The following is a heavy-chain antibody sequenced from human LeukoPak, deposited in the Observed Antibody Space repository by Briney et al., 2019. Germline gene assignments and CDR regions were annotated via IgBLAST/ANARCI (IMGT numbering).Heavy chain of an antibody. V-gene: IGHV3-15*01. CDR1: GFTFNNSW. D-gene: IGHD2-21*01. CDR3: IRYFRQYYFDY. Sequence: PGLSLRLSCAASGFTFNNSWMSWVRQAPGKGLEWVGRIKSKTDGGTTDYAAPVKGRFTISRDDSKIKLYLQMNTVKNDDTTVYYCIRYFRQYYFDYWGQGTLVTVSS. J-gene: IGHJ4*02. CDR2: IKSKTDGGTT.